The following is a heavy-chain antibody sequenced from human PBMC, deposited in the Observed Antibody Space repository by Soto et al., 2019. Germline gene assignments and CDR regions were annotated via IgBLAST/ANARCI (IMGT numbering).Heavy chain of an antibody. Sequence: ASETLSLTCTVSGGSISSYYWSWIRQPPGKGLEWIGYIYYSGSTNYNPSLKSRVTISVDTSKNQFSLKLSSVTAADTAVYYCARDRGRGYSYGPDYYYGMDVWGQGTTVTVSS. J-gene: IGHJ6*02. CDR1: GGSISSYY. CDR2: IYYSGST. CDR3: ARDRGRGYSYGPDYYYGMDV. V-gene: IGHV4-59*01. D-gene: IGHD5-18*01.